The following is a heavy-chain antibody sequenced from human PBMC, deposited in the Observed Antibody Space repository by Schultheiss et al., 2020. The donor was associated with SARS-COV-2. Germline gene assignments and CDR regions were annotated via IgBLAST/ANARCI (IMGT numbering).Heavy chain of an antibody. J-gene: IGHJ4*02. D-gene: IGHD1-26*01. V-gene: IGHV4-59*12. Sequence: SETLSLTCTVSGGSISDYYWSWIRQPPGKGLEWIGEIHHSGSTNLNPSLKSRVTISVDKSKNQFSLKLSSVTAADTAVYYCAKDSSGSYGSSWGQGTLVTVSS. CDR1: GGSISDYY. CDR2: IHHSGST. CDR3: AKDSSGSYGSS.